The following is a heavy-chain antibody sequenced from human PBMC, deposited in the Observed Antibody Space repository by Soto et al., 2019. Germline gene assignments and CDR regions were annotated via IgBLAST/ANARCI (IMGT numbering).Heavy chain of an antibody. D-gene: IGHD2-2*01. CDR1: GFTFDDYT. CDR2: ISWNSGTI. Sequence: EVKLVESGGGLVQPGRSLRLSCAASGFTFDDYTMNWVRQAPGKGLEWVSYISWNSGTIDYADSVRGRFTISRDNAKNSLYLQINSLRAEDTALYYCAKESGMGTVCYVFFHHWGQGTLVSVSS. J-gene: IGHJ4*02. CDR3: AKESGMGTVCYVFFHH. V-gene: IGHV3-9*01.